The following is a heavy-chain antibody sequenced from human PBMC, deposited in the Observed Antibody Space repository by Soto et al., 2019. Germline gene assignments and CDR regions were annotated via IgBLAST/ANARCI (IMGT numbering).Heavy chain of an antibody. V-gene: IGHV3-15*01. D-gene: IGHD2-21*01. Sequence: GGSLRLSCAGSGFTFSNAWMNWVRQAPGKGLEWVARIKSKANGETIDYTAPVKGRFTISRDDSENTAYLQMNSLKTEDTAVYYCTTGLFFDYWGHGTPVTVSS. J-gene: IGHJ4*01. CDR2: IKSKANGETI. CDR1: GFTFSNAW. CDR3: TTGLFFDY.